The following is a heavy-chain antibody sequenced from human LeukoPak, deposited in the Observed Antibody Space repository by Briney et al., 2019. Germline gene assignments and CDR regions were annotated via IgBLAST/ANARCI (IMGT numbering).Heavy chain of an antibody. CDR2: ISYDGSNK. V-gene: IGHV3-30*18. Sequence: PGGSLRLSCAASGFTFSSYGMHWVRQAPGKGLEWVAVISYDGSNKYYADSVKGRFTISGDNSKNTLYLQMNSLRAEDTAVYYCAKGVVPAAIWAGMDVWGKGTTVTVSS. CDR3: AKGVVPAAIWAGMDV. D-gene: IGHD2-2*01. J-gene: IGHJ6*04. CDR1: GFTFSSYG.